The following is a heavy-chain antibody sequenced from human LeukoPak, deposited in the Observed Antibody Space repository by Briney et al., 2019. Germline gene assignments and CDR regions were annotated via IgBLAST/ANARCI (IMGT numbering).Heavy chain of an antibody. V-gene: IGHV4-59*01. J-gene: IGHJ4*02. Sequence: KPSETLSLTCSVSGGSISSYYWTWIRQPPGKGLEWIGYIYYSGSTNYNPSLKSRVTISIDTSKNQFSLKLSSVTAADTAVYYCARAQQQLPPFDYWGQGALVTVSS. CDR3: ARAQQQLPPFDY. CDR1: GGSISSYY. D-gene: IGHD6-13*01. CDR2: IYYSGST.